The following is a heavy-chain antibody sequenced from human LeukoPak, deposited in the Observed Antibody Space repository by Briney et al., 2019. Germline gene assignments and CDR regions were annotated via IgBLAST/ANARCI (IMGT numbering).Heavy chain of an antibody. V-gene: IGHV1-2*02. Sequence: ASVKVSCKASGYRFISNYIQWVRQAPGLGPEWMGWMHPGNGNTRYAEKFQGRVTMTRDTSINSAYMDLSSLRSDDTAVYYCAREGSYCVGGDCYSFDFWGQGTLITVSS. CDR2: MHPGNGNT. CDR3: AREGSYCVGGDCYSFDF. CDR1: GYRFISNY. D-gene: IGHD2-21*02. J-gene: IGHJ4*02.